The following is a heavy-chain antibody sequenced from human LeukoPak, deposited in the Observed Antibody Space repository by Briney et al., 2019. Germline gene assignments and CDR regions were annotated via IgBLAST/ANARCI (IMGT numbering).Heavy chain of an antibody. Sequence: PSETLSLTCTVSGGSISSYYWSWIRQPPGKGLEWIGYIYYSGSTNYNPSLKSRVTISVDTSKNQFSLKLSSVTAADTAVYYCARDFGYSSGWKYYFDYWGQGTLVTVSS. CDR1: GGSISSYY. V-gene: IGHV4-59*01. J-gene: IGHJ4*02. CDR3: ARDFGYSSGWKYYFDY. CDR2: IYYSGST. D-gene: IGHD6-19*01.